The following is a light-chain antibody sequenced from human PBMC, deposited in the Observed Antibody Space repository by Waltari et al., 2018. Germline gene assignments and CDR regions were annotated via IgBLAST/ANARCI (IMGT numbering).Light chain of an antibody. CDR1: QDISSY. V-gene: IGKV1-33*01. CDR3: QQYEDVPYT. Sequence: DIQMTQSPSSLSASVGDRVTITCQASQDISSYLNWYQQRPGKAPKLLIHDVSNLESGVPSRFSGGGSGTDFSFTISSLQSEDIATYYCQQYEDVPYTFGQGTKLMIK. CDR2: DVS. J-gene: IGKJ2*01.